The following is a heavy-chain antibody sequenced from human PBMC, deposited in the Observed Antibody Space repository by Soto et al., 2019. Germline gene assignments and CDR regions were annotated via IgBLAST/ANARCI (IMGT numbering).Heavy chain of an antibody. V-gene: IGHV3-48*01. J-gene: IGHJ4*02. D-gene: IGHD5-18*01. CDR2: ISSSSSTI. Sequence: GGSLRLSCAASGFTFSSYSMNWVRQAPGKGLEWVSYISSSSSTIYYADSVKGRFTISRDNAKNSLYLQMNSLRAEDTAVYYCARAGGYSYGYPGEFDEWGQGTLVTVSS. CDR1: GFTFSSYS. CDR3: ARAGGYSYGYPGEFDE.